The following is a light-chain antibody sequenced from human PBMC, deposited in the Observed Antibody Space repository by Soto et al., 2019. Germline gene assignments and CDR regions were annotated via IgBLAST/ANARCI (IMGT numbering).Light chain of an antibody. CDR1: QYINTR. CDR2: QTS. J-gene: IGKJ1*01. CDR3: HQRQSWPRT. Sequence: EIVLTQSPATLSSFPGDRVTLSCRASQYINTRLAWYQHRPGQAPRLLIYQTSIRAAGIPARFSASGTGTDFTLTISDVQPEDFGVYYCHQRQSWPRTFGQGTKVDI. V-gene: IGKV3-11*01.